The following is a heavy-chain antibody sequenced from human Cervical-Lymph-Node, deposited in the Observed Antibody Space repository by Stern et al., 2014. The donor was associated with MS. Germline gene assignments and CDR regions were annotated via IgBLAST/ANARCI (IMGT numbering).Heavy chain of an antibody. V-gene: IGHV5-51*01. CDR3: ARTTSFYYGYVDY. CDR2: IYPDDSDP. Sequence: VQLGQSGTEVKKPGESLKISCKGSADSFSHYWIGWVRQMPGNGLEWMGIIYPDDSDPKYSPSFQGQVTISADRSISTAYLQWNTLKASDTAVYYCARTTSFYYGYVDYWGQGTLVTVSS. CDR1: ADSFSHYW. J-gene: IGHJ4*02. D-gene: IGHD4-17*01.